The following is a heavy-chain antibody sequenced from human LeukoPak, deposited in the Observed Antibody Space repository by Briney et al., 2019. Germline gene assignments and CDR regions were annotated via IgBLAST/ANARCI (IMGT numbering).Heavy chain of an antibody. J-gene: IGHJ4*02. V-gene: IGHV3-23*01. CDR2: ISGSGGGT. CDR3: AKWKGPPVGLDY. CDR1: GFTFSSYA. D-gene: IGHD1-1*01. Sequence: GGSLTLSCAASGFTFSSYAMSWVRQAPGKGLEWVSAISGSGGGTYYADSVKGRFTISRDNSKNTLYLQMNSLRAEDTTVYYCAKWKGPPVGLDYCGQGTLVTVSS.